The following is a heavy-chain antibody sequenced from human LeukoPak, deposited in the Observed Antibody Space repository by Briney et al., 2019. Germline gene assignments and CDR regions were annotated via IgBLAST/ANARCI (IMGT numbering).Heavy chain of an antibody. Sequence: PGGSLRLSCVASGLCFSSYWMHWVRQDPGKGLVWVSGISSGGGETKYVDSVKGRFTISRDNRKNTLYLEMNSLRAEDTAVYYCPRDQTQAGPTTVDNWGQGTQVTVSS. CDR2: ISSGGGET. CDR3: PRDQTQAGPTTVDN. V-gene: IGHV3-74*01. CDR1: GLCFSSYW. J-gene: IGHJ4*02. D-gene: IGHD1-14*01.